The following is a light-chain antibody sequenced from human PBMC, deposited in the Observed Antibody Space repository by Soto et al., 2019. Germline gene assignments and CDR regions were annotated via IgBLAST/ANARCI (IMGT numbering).Light chain of an antibody. CDR2: ENK. CDR1: SGSIANNY. Sequence: NFMLTQPHPVSESPGETLTISCTRISGSIANNYVQWHQQRPGSAPTTAIYENKLRPAGGPGRFSGSTDASSNSASLPLSGLLAEGEADYYCQSYDADFVIFGGGTKVTVL. J-gene: IGLJ2*01. CDR3: QSYDADFVI. V-gene: IGLV6-57*04.